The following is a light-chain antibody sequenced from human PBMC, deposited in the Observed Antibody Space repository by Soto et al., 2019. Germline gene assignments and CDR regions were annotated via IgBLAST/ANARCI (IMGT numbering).Light chain of an antibody. CDR1: SSDIGDSNY. CDR3: SSFRSSSTSHV. V-gene: IGLV2-14*03. J-gene: IGLJ1*01. Sequence: QSVLTQPASVSGSPGQSIIISCTGTSSDIGDSNYVSWYQQHPGKAPKLVIYDVSNRPSGVSNRFSGSKSANTASLTISGLQAEDEADYYCSSFRSSSTSHVFGTGTKVTV. CDR2: DVS.